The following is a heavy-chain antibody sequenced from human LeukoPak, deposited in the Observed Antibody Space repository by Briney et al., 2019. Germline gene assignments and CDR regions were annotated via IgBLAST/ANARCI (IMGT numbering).Heavy chain of an antibody. CDR2: ITSDGSST. CDR3: ARNPSCGGDCYSLDY. Sequence: GGSLRLSCAASGFTFSSYWMHWVRQAPGKGLGWVSRITSDGSSTTYADSVKGRFTISRDNAKNTLYLQMNSLRAEDTAVYYCARNPSCGGDCYSLDYWGQGTLVTVSS. V-gene: IGHV3-74*01. J-gene: IGHJ4*02. D-gene: IGHD2-21*02. CDR1: GFTFSSYW.